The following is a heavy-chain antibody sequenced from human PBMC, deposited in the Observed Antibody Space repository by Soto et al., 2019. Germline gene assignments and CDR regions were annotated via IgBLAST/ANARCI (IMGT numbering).Heavy chain of an antibody. CDR1: GYTLTELS. CDR2: FDPEDGET. D-gene: IGHD5-12*01. CDR3: ATPNGYPELDAFDS. Sequence: ASVKVSCKVSGYTLTELSMHWVRQAPGKGLEWMGGFDPEDGETIYAQKFQGRVTMTEDTSTDTAYMELSSPRSEATAVYYCATPNGYPELDAFDSWGQGTMVAISS. V-gene: IGHV1-24*01. J-gene: IGHJ3*02.